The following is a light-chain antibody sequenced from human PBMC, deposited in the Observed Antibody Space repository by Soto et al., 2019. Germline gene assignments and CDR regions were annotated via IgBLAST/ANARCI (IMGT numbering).Light chain of an antibody. V-gene: IGKV1-9*01. CDR3: QQVNSYPPLT. CDR1: QGIGFY. Sequence: IQFAQSPTSMWSSLLDRVSISCRASQGIGFYLAWYQQKPGNAPKLLIYAASTLQSGVPSRFSGSGSGTNFTLTISSLQPEDFATYYCQQVNSYPPLTFGPGTKVDIK. J-gene: IGKJ3*01. CDR2: AAS.